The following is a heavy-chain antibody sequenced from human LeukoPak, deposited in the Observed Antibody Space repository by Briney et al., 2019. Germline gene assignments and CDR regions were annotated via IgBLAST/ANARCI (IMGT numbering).Heavy chain of an antibody. CDR2: IYYSGST. V-gene: IGHV4-39*07. CDR1: GGSISSSSYY. CDR3: ARDRSVAGGEFDY. Sequence: PSETLSLTCTVSGGSISSSSYYWGWIRQPPGKGLEWIGSIYYSGSTYYNPSLKSRVTISVDTSKNQFSLKLSSVTAADTAVYYCARDRSVAGGEFDYWGQGTLVTVSS. D-gene: IGHD6-19*01. J-gene: IGHJ4*02.